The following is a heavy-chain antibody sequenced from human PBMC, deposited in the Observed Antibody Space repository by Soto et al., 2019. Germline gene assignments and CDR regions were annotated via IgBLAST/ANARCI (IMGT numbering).Heavy chain of an antibody. J-gene: IGHJ4*02. V-gene: IGHV3-23*01. Sequence: GGSLRLSCAASGFTFSSYAMSWVRQAPGKGLEWVSAISGSGGSTYYADSVKGRFTISRDNSKNTLYLQMNSLRAEDTAVFYCALQLTLYYFYYWAQGSLVTVSS. CDR2: ISGSGGST. CDR3: ALQLTLYYFYY. D-gene: IGHD6-13*01. CDR1: GFTFSSYA.